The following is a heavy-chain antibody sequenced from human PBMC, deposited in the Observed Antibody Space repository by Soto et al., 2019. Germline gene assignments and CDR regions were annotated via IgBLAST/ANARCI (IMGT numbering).Heavy chain of an antibody. J-gene: IGHJ6*02. Sequence: GGSLRLSCAASGFTFSSYAMHWVRQAPGKGLEWVAVISYDGSNKYYADSVKGRFTISRDNSKNTLYLQMNSLRAEDTAVYYCARANNRGWFGELLSYYYYGMDVWGQGTTVTVSS. CDR3: ARANNRGWFGELLSYYYYGMDV. V-gene: IGHV3-30-3*01. D-gene: IGHD3-10*01. CDR1: GFTFSSYA. CDR2: ISYDGSNK.